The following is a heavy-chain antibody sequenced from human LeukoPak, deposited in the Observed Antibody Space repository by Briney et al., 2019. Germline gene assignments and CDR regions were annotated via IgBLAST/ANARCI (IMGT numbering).Heavy chain of an antibody. D-gene: IGHD3-10*01. V-gene: IGHV1-18*01. CDR3: TKDREDVTIVRGVIDYFDY. J-gene: IGHJ4*02. CDR2: ICAYNGDT. CDR1: GYTFPSYG. Sequence: ASVKVSRQGSGYTFPSYGISWVRQAPGQGLEWMGWICAYNGDTNYAQKLQDRVTRTTATSTSTAYMALRSLRSGDRAVYSWTKDREDVTIVRGVIDYFDYWGQGTLVTVSS.